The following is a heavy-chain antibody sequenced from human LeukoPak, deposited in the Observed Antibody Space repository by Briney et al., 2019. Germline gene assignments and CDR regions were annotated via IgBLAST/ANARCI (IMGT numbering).Heavy chain of an antibody. J-gene: IGHJ4*02. CDR2: IYYSGST. CDR3: AGYCSSTSCYGNTPPH. CDR1: GGSISSYY. D-gene: IGHD2-2*01. Sequence: PSETLSLTCTVSGGSISSYYWSWIRQPPGKGLEWIGYIYYSGSTNYNPSLKSRVTISVDTSKNQFSLKLSSVTAADTAVYYCAGYCSSTSCYGNTPPHWGQGTLVTVSS. V-gene: IGHV4-59*01.